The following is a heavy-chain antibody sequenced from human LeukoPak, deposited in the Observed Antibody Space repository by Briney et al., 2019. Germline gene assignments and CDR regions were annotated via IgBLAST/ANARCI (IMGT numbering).Heavy chain of an antibody. CDR2: ISYDGSNK. V-gene: IGHV3-30*18. Sequence: GGSLRLSCAASGFTFSSYGMHWARQAPGKGLEGVAVISYDGSNKYYADSVKGRFTISRDNSKNTLYLQMNSLRAEDTAVYYCAKGPHQGYGDYLDYWGQGTLVTVSS. CDR1: GFTFSSYG. J-gene: IGHJ4*02. D-gene: IGHD4-17*01. CDR3: AKGPHQGYGDYLDY.